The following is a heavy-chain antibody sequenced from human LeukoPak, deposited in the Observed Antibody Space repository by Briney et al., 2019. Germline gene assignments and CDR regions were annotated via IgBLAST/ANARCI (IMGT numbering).Heavy chain of an antibody. V-gene: IGHV3-66*01. CDR3: ARASSSGYYYFFDY. D-gene: IGHD3-22*01. CDR2: IYSGGST. CDR1: GFTVSSNY. J-gene: IGHJ4*02. Sequence: GGSLRLSCAASGFTVSSNYMSWVRQAPGKGPAWVSVIYSGGSTYYADSVKGRFTISRDNSKNTLYLQMNSLRAEDTAVYYCARASSSGYYYFFDYWGQGTLVTVSS.